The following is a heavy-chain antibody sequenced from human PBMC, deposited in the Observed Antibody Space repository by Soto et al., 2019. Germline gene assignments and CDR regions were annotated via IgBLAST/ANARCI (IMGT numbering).Heavy chain of an antibody. J-gene: IGHJ4*02. CDR1: VFTFSRVS. Sequence: PVGSLRLSCESSVFTFSRVSMNCVRHFPGKGLEWVASISSASSETWYADSVKGRFIISRDNAQNSLFLQMNTLRPEDSAIYYCARVAYWGPGTLVTVSS. CDR3: ARVAY. CDR2: ISSASSET. V-gene: IGHV3-21*01.